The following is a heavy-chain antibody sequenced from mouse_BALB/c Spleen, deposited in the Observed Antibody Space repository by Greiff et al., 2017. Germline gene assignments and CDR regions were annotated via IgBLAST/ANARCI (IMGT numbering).Heavy chain of an antibody. J-gene: IGHJ3*01. CDR3: ARDRGGRDWFAY. CDR1: GFTFTDYY. D-gene: IGHD3-3*01. V-gene: IGHV7-3*02. Sequence: EVHLVESGGGLVQPGGSLRLSCATSGFTFTDYYMSWVRQPPGKALEWLGFIRNKANGYTTEYSASVKGRFTISRDNSQSILYLQMNTLRAEDSATYYCARDRGGRDWFAYWGQGTLVTVSA. CDR2: IRNKANGYTT.